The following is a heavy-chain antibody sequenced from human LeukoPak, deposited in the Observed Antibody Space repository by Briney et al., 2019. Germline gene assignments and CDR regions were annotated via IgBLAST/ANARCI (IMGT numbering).Heavy chain of an antibody. D-gene: IGHD4-17*01. CDR1: GFTFRSYA. J-gene: IGHJ4*02. CDR3: AKSGGVTTTLGY. Sequence: PGGSLRLSCAASGFTFRSYAMHWVRQAPGKGLEWEAAISYDGSNKKYADSVKGRFTISRDNSKNTLYLQMNSLRAEDTAVHYCAKSGGVTTTLGYWGQGTLVTVSS. V-gene: IGHV3-30*04. CDR2: ISYDGSNK.